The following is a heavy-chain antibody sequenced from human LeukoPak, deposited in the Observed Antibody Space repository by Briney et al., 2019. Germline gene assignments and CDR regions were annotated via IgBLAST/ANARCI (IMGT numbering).Heavy chain of an antibody. V-gene: IGHV1-2*06. CDR2: INPNCGGT. Sequence: ASVKVSCKASGYTFTVYYMHWVRHAPGQGLEGIGRINPNCGGTNYAQQFQGRATMTRDTSISTAYMELSRLRSDDTAVYYCARDDCSSTSCYPQRRWFDPWGQGTLVTVSS. J-gene: IGHJ5*02. CDR1: GYTFTVYY. D-gene: IGHD2-2*01. CDR3: ARDDCSSTSCYPQRRWFDP.